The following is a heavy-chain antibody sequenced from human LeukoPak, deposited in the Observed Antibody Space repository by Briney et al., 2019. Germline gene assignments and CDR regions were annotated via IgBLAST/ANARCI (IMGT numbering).Heavy chain of an antibody. V-gene: IGHV3-48*03. D-gene: IGHD1-26*01. J-gene: IGHJ4*02. CDR3: ARGNSGTYYPFDN. Sequence: PGGSLRLSCAASGFTFSSYAMHWVRQAPGKGLEWVSYISTSGSTIYYADSVKGRFTISRDNAKDSLYLQVSSLRAEDTAVYYCARGNSGTYYPFDNWGQGTLVTVSS. CDR1: GFTFSSYA. CDR2: ISTSGSTI.